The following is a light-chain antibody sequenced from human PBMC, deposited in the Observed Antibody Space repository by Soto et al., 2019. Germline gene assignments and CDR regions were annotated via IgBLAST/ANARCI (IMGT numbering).Light chain of an antibody. V-gene: IGKV3-20*01. CDR1: QSVSSSY. CDR2: GAS. Sequence: EIVLTQSPGTLSLSPGERATLSCRASQSVSSSYLAWYQQKPGQAPRLLIYGASSRATGIPDRFSGRGSGTAFTLTISRLEPEDFAVYYCQQYGSSPGFTFGPGTKVDIK. CDR3: QQYGSSPGFT. J-gene: IGKJ3*01.